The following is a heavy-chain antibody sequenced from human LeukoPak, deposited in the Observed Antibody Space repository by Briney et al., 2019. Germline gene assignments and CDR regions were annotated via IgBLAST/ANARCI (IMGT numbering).Heavy chain of an antibody. CDR1: GVTFSSYW. Sequence: PGGSLRLSCAASGVTFSSYWMSWVRQAPGKGLEWVADINQDGSEKYYVDSLRGRFTISRDNAKNSLYLQMNRLRAEATAVYYCARDDSSGYYDYWGQGTLVTVSS. CDR3: ARDDSSGYYDY. D-gene: IGHD3-22*01. CDR2: INQDGSEK. J-gene: IGHJ4*02. V-gene: IGHV3-7*01.